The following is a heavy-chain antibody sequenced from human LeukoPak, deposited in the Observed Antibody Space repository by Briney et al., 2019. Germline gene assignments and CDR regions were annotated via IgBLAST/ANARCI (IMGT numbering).Heavy chain of an antibody. CDR1: GDSVSSNSAA. D-gene: IGHD6-19*01. Sequence: SQTLSLTCAISGDSVSSNSAAWNWIRQSPSRGLEWLGRTYYRSKWKNDYAVSVKSRLTVNPDTSKNQFSLRLDPVNAEDTGVYYCAREGGMAEAAFDYWGQGILVTVS. CDR2: TYYRSKWKN. V-gene: IGHV6-1*01. CDR3: AREGGMAEAAFDY. J-gene: IGHJ4*02.